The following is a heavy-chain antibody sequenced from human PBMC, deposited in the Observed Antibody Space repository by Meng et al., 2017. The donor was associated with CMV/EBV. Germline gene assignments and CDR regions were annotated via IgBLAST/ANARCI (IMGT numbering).Heavy chain of an antibody. CDR3: ASLNYCSSTSCSRRFDH. V-gene: IGHV4-34*01. J-gene: IGHJ4*02. CDR2: INHSGST. CDR1: GSFSGYY. D-gene: IGHD2-2*01. Sequence: GSFSGYYWSWIRQPPGKGLEWIGEINHSGSTNYNPSLKSRVTISVDTSKNQFSLKLSSVTAADTAVYYCASLNYCSSTSCSRRFDHWGQGTLVTVSS.